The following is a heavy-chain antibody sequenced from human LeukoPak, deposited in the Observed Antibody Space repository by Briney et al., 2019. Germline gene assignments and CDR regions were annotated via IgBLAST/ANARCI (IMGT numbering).Heavy chain of an antibody. Sequence: GGSLRLSCAASGFTFSRYWMAWVRQAPGKGLEWVANIKQDGSEAVYVDSVRGRFTISRGNAKNSLYLQMNSLRVEDTAMYYCSNGIYDKSYWGQGTLVTVSS. CDR2: IKQDGSEA. CDR1: GFTFSRYW. V-gene: IGHV3-7*01. J-gene: IGHJ4*02. D-gene: IGHD2-8*01. CDR3: SNGIYDKSY.